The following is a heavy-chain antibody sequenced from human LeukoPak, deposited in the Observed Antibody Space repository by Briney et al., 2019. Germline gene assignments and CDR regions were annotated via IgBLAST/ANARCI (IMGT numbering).Heavy chain of an antibody. Sequence: GGSLRLSCAASGFTFSSYSMNWVRQAPGKGLEWVAVISYDGSNKYYADSVKGRFTISRDNSKNTLYLQMNSLRAEDTAVYYCARVNGDFWSGYQGAFDYWGQGTLVTVSS. D-gene: IGHD3-3*01. CDR2: ISYDGSNK. CDR3: ARVNGDFWSGYQGAFDY. V-gene: IGHV3-30*05. J-gene: IGHJ4*02. CDR1: GFTFSSYS.